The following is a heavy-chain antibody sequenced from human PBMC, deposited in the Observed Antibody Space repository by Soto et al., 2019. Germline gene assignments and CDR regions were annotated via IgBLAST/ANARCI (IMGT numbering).Heavy chain of an antibody. CDR1: GFTFSSYA. V-gene: IGHV3-23*01. J-gene: IGHJ4*02. Sequence: PGGSRRRSCAASGFTFSSYAMSWVRQAPGKGLEWVSAISGSGGSTYYADSVKGRFTISRDNSKNTLYLQMNSLRAEDTAVYYCAKDVHPIVATVFDYWGQGTLVTVSS. CDR2: ISGSGGST. CDR3: AKDVHPIVATVFDY. D-gene: IGHD5-12*01.